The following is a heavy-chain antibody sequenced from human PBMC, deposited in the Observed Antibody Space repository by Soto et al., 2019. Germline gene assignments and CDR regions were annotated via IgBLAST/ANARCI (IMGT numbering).Heavy chain of an antibody. CDR1: GCSISSYY. CDR3: ARDRTASWFDP. V-gene: IGHV4-59*01. D-gene: IGHD2-21*02. Sequence: SETLSLTCTVSGCSISSYYWSWIRQPPGKGLEWIGYIYYSGSTNYNPSLKSRVTISVDTSKNQFSLKLSSVTAADTAVYYCARDRTASWFDPWGQGTLVTVSS. CDR2: IYYSGST. J-gene: IGHJ5*02.